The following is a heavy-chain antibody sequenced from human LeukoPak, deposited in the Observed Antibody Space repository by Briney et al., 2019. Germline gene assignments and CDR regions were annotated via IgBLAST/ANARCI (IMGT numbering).Heavy chain of an antibody. V-gene: IGHV3-43D*03. Sequence: TGGSLRLSCAASGFTFDDYAMHWARQAPGKGLEWVSLISWDGGSTYYADSVKGRFTISRDNSKNSLYLQMNSLRAEDTALYYCAKEASSSPGGFDPWGQGTLVTVSS. J-gene: IGHJ5*02. CDR3: AKEASSSPGGFDP. CDR1: GFTFDDYA. CDR2: ISWDGGST.